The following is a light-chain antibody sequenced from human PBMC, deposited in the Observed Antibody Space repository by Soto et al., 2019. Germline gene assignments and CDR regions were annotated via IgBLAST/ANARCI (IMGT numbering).Light chain of an antibody. CDR1: QSISSY. CDR2: AAS. Sequence: DIVMTQSPDSLAVSLGERATINCKSSQSISSYLNWYQQKPGKAPKLLIYAASSLQSGVPSRFSGSGSGTDFTLTISSLQPEDFATYYCQQSYSTPQTFGQGAKVDIK. J-gene: IGKJ1*01. V-gene: IGKV1-39*01. CDR3: QQSYSTPQT.